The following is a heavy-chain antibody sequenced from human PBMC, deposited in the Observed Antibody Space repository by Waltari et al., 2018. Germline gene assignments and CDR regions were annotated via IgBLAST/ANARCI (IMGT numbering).Heavy chain of an antibody. V-gene: IGHV5-10-1*03. CDR2: SDPSDSYA. J-gene: IGHJ6*02. D-gene: IGHD2-21*02. CDR1: GYKFTDYW. Sequence: EVQLVQSGAEVKKSGESLRISCMASGYKFTDYWITWVSQMPGKGLEWMGRSDPSDSYANYSPSFQGHGTISVDKSNSTACLQWSSLKAPDTAMYYCARQGRNVVVTAYYYNGLDVWGQGTTVTVSS. CDR3: ARQGRNVVVTAYYYNGLDV.